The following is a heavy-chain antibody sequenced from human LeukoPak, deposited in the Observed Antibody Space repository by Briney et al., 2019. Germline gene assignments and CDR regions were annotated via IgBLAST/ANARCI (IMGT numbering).Heavy chain of an antibody. V-gene: IGHV4-34*01. CDR2: INHSGST. CDR3: ARGREWELLYFSG. Sequence: SETLSLTCAAYGGSFSGYYWSWIRQPPGKGLEWVGEINHSGSTNYNPSLKSRVTISADTSTNQFPLTLSSVTAADTAVLYCARGREWELLYFSGCGQATPVTASS. D-gene: IGHD1-26*01. J-gene: IGHJ4*01. CDR1: GGSFSGYY.